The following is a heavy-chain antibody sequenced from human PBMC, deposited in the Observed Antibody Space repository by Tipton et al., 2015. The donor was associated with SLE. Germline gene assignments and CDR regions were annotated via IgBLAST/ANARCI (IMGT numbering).Heavy chain of an antibody. CDR2: IYYSGST. Sequence: TLSLTCTVSGGSISSGGYYWSWIRQHPGKGLEWIGYIYYSGSTYYNPSLKSRVTISVDTSKNQFSLKLSSVTAADTAVYYCARDRGDSSTSGLVPPYFDYWGQGTLVTVSA. D-gene: IGHD2-2*01. CDR1: GGSISSGGYY. J-gene: IGHJ4*02. V-gene: IGHV4-31*03. CDR3: ARDRGDSSTSGLVPPYFDY.